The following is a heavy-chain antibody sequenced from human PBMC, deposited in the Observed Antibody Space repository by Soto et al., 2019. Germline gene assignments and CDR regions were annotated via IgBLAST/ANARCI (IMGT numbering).Heavy chain of an antibody. J-gene: IGHJ4*02. D-gene: IGHD5-18*01. CDR1: GYTFFTYG. CDR3: ALDTAMASTPGGFDY. V-gene: IGHV1-18*01. CDR2: ISTYNGNT. Sequence: EASVKVSCKASGYTFFTYGITWVRQAPGQGLEWMGWISTYNGNTNYAQKLQGRVTMTTDTSTSTAYMELRSLRSDDTAVYYCALDTAMASTPGGFDYWGQGTLVTVSS.